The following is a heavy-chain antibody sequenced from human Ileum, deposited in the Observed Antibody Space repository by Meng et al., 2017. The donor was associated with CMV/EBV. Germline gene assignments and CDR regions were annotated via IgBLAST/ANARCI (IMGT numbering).Heavy chain of an antibody. V-gene: IGHV3-48*03. CDR2: ISSSGSTI. J-gene: IGHJ5*02. CDR3: AREGRTTLYSWFDP. Sequence: GESLKISCAASGFTFSSYEMNWVRQAPGKGLEWVSYISSSGSTIYYADSVKGRFTISRDNAKNSLYLQMNSLRAEDTAVYYCAREGRTTLYSWFDPWGQGILVTVSS. CDR1: GFTFSSYE. D-gene: IGHD4-11*01.